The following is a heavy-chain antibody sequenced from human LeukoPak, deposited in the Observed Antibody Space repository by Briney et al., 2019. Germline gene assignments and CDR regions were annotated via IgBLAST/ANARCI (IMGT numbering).Heavy chain of an antibody. V-gene: IGHV5-51*01. Sequence: GESLKISCKGFGYSFRDYWIGWVRQMPGKDLEWMGIIFPGESHINYSPTFEGRVTISADESINTAYLQWSSLKASDTAMYYCARHQNWFDPWGQGTLVTVSS. CDR1: GYSFRDYW. J-gene: IGHJ5*02. CDR2: IFPGESHI. CDR3: ARHQNWFDP.